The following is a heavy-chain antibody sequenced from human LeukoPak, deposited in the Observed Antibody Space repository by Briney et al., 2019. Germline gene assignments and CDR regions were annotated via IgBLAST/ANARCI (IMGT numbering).Heavy chain of an antibody. Sequence: PGGSLRLSCAASGFTFSSYGMHWVRQAPGKGLEWVAVIWYDGSNKYYADSVKGRFTISRDNSKNTLYLQMNSLRAEDTAVYYCARDSAPLLWFGEGHLDYWGQGTLVTVSS. J-gene: IGHJ4*02. D-gene: IGHD3-10*01. V-gene: IGHV3-33*08. CDR2: IWYDGSNK. CDR1: GFTFSSYG. CDR3: ARDSAPLLWFGEGHLDY.